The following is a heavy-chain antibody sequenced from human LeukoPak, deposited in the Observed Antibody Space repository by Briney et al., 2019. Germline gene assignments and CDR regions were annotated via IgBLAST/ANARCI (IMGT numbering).Heavy chain of an antibody. J-gene: IGHJ4*01. CDR2: ISAYNGNT. D-gene: IGHD2-2*02. CDR1: GYTFTSYG. Sequence: ASVKVSCKASGYTFTSYGISWVRQAPGQGLEWMGWISAYNGNTNYAQKLQGRVTMTTDTSTSTAYMELRSLRSDDTVLYYCARDYDEYQLLYFPFDYWGQEPWSPSPQ. V-gene: IGHV1-18*01. CDR3: ARDYDEYQLLYFPFDY.